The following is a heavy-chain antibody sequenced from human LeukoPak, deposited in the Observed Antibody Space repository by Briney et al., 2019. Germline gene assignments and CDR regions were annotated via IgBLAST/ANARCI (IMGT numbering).Heavy chain of an antibody. CDR3: ARGPYYYDSSGYLLTGFDY. CDR1: GGTFSSYA. Sequence: SVKVSCKASGGTFSSYAISWVRQAPGQGLEWMGGIIPIFGTANYAQKFQGRVTITADESTSTAYMELSSLKSEDTAVYYCARGPYYYDSSGYLLTGFDYWGQGTLVTVSS. CDR2: IIPIFGTA. D-gene: IGHD3-22*01. J-gene: IGHJ4*02. V-gene: IGHV1-69*01.